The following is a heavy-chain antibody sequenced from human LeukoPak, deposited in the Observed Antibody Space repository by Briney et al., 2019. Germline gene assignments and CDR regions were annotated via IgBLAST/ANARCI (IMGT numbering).Heavy chain of an antibody. V-gene: IGHV3-23*01. CDR2: INSGGGST. J-gene: IGHJ4*02. Sequence: GGSLRLSCAAPGFTLNNHAMSWVRQAPGKGLEWVSGINSGGGSTYYTDSVKGRFTISRDTSKNMLYLQMNSLRADDTAVYFCAKDLSYNLNYFDYWGQGTLVTVSA. D-gene: IGHD1-14*01. CDR3: AKDLSYNLNYFDY. CDR1: GFTLNNHA.